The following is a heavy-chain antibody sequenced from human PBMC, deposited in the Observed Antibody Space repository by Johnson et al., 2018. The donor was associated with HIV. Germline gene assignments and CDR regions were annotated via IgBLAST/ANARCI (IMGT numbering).Heavy chain of an antibody. D-gene: IGHD6-6*01. J-gene: IGHJ3*02. CDR3: ARDQSSRQAFDI. V-gene: IGHV3-30-3*01. Sequence: QVQLVESGGGLVKPGRSLRLPCAASGFTFGSYAMHWVRQAPGKGLVWVAVISYDGSNKYYADSVKGRFTISRDNSKNTLYLQMNSLRAEDTAVYYCARDQSSRQAFDIWGQGTMVTVSS. CDR2: ISYDGSNK. CDR1: GFTFGSYA.